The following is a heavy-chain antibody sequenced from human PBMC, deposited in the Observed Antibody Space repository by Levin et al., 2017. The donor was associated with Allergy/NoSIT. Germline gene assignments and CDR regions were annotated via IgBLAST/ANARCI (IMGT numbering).Heavy chain of an antibody. J-gene: IGHJ2*01. CDR3: AGSRDGFNRNWYFDV. V-gene: IGHV4-59*01. CDR2: INYSGRT. CDR1: GGSIGSYY. D-gene: IGHD5-24*01. Sequence: KSSETLSLTCTVSGGSIGSYYWNWIRQSPGKGLEWIGYINYSGRTNYNPSLKNRVTISINTSKNQFSLQVTSVTAADTAMYYCAGSRDGFNRNWYFDVWGRGTLGTVSS.